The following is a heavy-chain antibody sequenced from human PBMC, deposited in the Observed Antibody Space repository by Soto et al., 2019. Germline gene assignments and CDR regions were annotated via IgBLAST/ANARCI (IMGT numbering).Heavy chain of an antibody. CDR1: GGSFSGYY. CDR2: ISQSGTI. Sequence: QVQLQQWGAGLLKPSENLSLTCAVYGGSFSGYYWNWIRQPQGKGLVWIGEISQSGTINYNPSLNSRVTLSGDASKIQFGRRLSSVTAADSDVYYLARGPVGCIKKEGYFEHWGQGSLLTVSS. D-gene: IGHD3-9*01. J-gene: IGHJ4*02. V-gene: IGHV4-34*02. CDR3: ARGPVGCIKKEGYFEH.